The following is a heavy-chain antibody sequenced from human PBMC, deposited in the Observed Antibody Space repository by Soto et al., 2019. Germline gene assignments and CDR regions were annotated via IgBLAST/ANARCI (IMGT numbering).Heavy chain of an antibody. Sequence: GGSLRLSCAGSGFTFSRYVMSWVRQAPGKGLEWVSAISGSGGSTYFADSVKGRFTISRDNSKNTLYLQMNRLRAEDTAVYYCAKVSGDQLLSTFDYWGQGT. J-gene: IGHJ4*02. CDR2: ISGSGGST. V-gene: IGHV3-23*01. D-gene: IGHD2-2*01. CDR3: AKVSGDQLLSTFDY. CDR1: GFTFSRYV.